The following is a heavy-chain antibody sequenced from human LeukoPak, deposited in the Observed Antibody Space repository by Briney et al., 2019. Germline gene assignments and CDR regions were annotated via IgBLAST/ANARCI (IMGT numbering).Heavy chain of an antibody. J-gene: IGHJ4*02. D-gene: IGHD2-21*02. V-gene: IGHV1-2*02. CDR2: INPNSGGT. Sequence: GASVKVSCKASGYTFTGYYMHWVRQAPGQGLEWMGWINPNSGGTNYAQKLQGRFTMTRDTAISTAYMELSRLRSYDTAVYYCASTTRGLHIVVVTASSFDYWGQGTLVTVSS. CDR3: ASTTRGLHIVVVTASSFDY. CDR1: GYTFTGYY.